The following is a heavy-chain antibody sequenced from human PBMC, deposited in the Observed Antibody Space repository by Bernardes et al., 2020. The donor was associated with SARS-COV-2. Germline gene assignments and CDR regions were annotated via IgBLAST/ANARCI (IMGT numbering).Heavy chain of an antibody. J-gene: IGHJ6*02. D-gene: IGHD1-26*01. Sequence: ASVKVSCKASGYTFTAYDISWVRQATGQGLEWMGWMTPNSGNTGYAQKFQGRVTMTRDTSISTAYMELSSLTSDDTAVYFCAIIMVGPTNYYYYYGMDVWGQGTMVTVSS. CDR2: MTPNSGNT. CDR1: GYTFTAYD. CDR3: AIIMVGPTNYYYYYGMDV. V-gene: IGHV1-8*01.